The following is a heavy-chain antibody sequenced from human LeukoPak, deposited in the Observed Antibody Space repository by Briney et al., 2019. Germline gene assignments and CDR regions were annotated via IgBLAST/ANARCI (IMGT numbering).Heavy chain of an antibody. CDR3: AKGQWELLV. J-gene: IGHJ4*02. Sequence: EAGGSLRLSCAASGFTFSSYAMSWVRQAPGRGLEWVSTISGSSTSTYYADSVKGRLTISRDNSKNMLYLQMNSLRAEDTAIYYCAKGQWELLVWGQGTLVTVSS. V-gene: IGHV3-23*01. CDR2: ISGSSTST. D-gene: IGHD1-26*01. CDR1: GFTFSSYA.